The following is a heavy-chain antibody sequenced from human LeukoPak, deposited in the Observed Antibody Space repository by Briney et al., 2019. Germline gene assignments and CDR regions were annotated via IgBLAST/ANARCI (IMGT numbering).Heavy chain of an antibody. V-gene: IGHV4-59*01. CDR3: ARAYSGYDPFDN. Sequence: PSETPSLTCTVSGGSISSYYWSWIRQPPGKGLEWIGYIYYSGSTNYNPSLKSRVTISVDTSKNQFSLKLSSVTAADTAVYYCARAYSGYDPFDNWGQGTLVTVSS. J-gene: IGHJ4*02. CDR1: GGSISSYY. D-gene: IGHD5-12*01. CDR2: IYYSGST.